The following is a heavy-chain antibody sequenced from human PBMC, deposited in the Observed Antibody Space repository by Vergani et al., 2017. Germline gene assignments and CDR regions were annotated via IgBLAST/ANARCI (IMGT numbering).Heavy chain of an antibody. CDR3: ARKIVVVMGAFDI. Sequence: QVQLQQWGAGLLKPSETLSLTCAVYGGSFSGYYWSWIRQPPGKGLDWIGEINHSGSTNYNPSLKSRVTISVATSKNQFSLKLSSVTAADTAVYYCARKIVVVMGAFDIWGQGTMVTVSS. CDR1: GGSFSGYY. CDR2: INHSGST. J-gene: IGHJ3*02. D-gene: IGHD3-22*01. V-gene: IGHV4-34*01.